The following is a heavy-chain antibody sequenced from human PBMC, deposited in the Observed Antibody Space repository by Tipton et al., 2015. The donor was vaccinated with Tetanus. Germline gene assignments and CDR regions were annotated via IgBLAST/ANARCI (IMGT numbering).Heavy chain of an antibody. V-gene: IGHV4-31*03. J-gene: IGHJ3*02. Sequence: TLSLTCTVSGGSISSGGFFWNWLRQSPGKGLEWIGYVYYSGDTYYNPSFKSRVTISVDTSKNQFSLDLYSVTAADTAVYYCARVMDSSTSDIWGQGTMVTVSS. CDR2: VYYSGDT. CDR3: ARVMDSSTSDI. CDR1: GGSISSGGFF. D-gene: IGHD6-13*01.